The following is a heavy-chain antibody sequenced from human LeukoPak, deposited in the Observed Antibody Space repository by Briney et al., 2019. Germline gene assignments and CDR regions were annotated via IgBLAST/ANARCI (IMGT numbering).Heavy chain of an antibody. CDR2: IIPNFGTA. V-gene: IGHV1-69*13. CDR1: GGTFSSYA. J-gene: IGHJ4*02. D-gene: IGHD5-24*01. Sequence: GASVKVSCKASGGTFSSYAISWVRQAPGQGLEWMGGIIPNFGTANYAQKFQGRVTITADESTSTAYMELSSLRSEDTAVYYCARDLVEMAFLFDYWGQGTLVTVSS. CDR3: ARDLVEMAFLFDY.